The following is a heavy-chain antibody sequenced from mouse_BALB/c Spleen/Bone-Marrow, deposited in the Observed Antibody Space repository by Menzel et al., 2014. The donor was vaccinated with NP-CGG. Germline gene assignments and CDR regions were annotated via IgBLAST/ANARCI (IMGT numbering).Heavy chain of an antibody. Sequence: VQGLESGPELVKPGASVEISCKASGYTFTDYYINWVKQKPGQGLEWIGWICPGSGSTKYNEKFKGKATLTVDTSSSTAYMQLSSLTSEDTAVYFWANPGPYAMDYSGQGSLGT. CDR3: ANPGPYAMDY. V-gene: IGHV1-84*02. D-gene: IGHD3-1*01. J-gene: IGHJ4*01. CDR1: GYTFTDYY. CDR2: ICPGSGST.